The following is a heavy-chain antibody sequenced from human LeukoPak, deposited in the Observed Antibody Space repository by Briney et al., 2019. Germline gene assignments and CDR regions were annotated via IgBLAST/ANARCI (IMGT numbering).Heavy chain of an antibody. V-gene: IGHV3-33*01. CDR3: ARDHDYGDYASGYYYGMDV. Sequence: PGGSLRLSCAASGFTFSSYGMHWVRQAPGKGLEWVAVIWYDGSNKYYADSVKGRFTISRDNSKNTLYLQMNSLRAEDTAVYYCARDHDYGDYASGYYYGMDVWGQGTTVTVSS. D-gene: IGHD4-17*01. CDR1: GFTFSSYG. CDR2: IWYDGSNK. J-gene: IGHJ6*02.